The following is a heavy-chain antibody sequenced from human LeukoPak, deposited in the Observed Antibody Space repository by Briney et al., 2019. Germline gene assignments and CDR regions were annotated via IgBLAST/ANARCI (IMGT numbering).Heavy chain of an antibody. Sequence: PSETLSLTCTVSGGSISSSSYYWSWIRQPPGKGLEWIGYIYYSGSTYYNPSLKSRVTISVDTSKNQFSLKLSSVTAADTAVYYCARAQYRIQLWPWGQGTLVTVSS. J-gene: IGHJ1*01. CDR1: GGSISSSSYY. V-gene: IGHV4-30-4*08. D-gene: IGHD5-18*01. CDR2: IYYSGST. CDR3: ARAQYRIQLWP.